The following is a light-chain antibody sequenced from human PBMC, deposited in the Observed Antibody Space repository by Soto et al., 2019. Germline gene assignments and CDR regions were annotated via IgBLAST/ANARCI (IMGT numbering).Light chain of an antibody. CDR2: EVS. Sequence: QSALTQPASVSGSPGQSITISCTGTSSDIGGYNYVSWYQQYPGKAPKLMIYEVSNRPSGVSNRFSGSKSGNTASLTISGLQAEDEADYYCNSYTRSSTLYVFGTGTKVTVL. J-gene: IGLJ1*01. CDR3: NSYTRSSTLYV. V-gene: IGLV2-14*01. CDR1: SSDIGGYNY.